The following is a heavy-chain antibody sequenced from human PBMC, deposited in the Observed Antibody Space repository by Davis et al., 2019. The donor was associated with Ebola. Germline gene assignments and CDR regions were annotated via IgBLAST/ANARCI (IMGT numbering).Heavy chain of an antibody. V-gene: IGHV4-59*01. Sequence: PGGSLRLSCTVSGGSISSYYWSWIRQPPGKGLEWIGYIYYSGSTNYNPSLKSRVTISVDTSKNQFSLKLSSVTAADTAVYYCARGVPLVVVAARGGLLDYGMDVWGQGTTVTVSS. CDR2: IYYSGST. CDR3: ARGVPLVVVAARGGLLDYGMDV. D-gene: IGHD2-15*01. J-gene: IGHJ6*02. CDR1: GGSISSYY.